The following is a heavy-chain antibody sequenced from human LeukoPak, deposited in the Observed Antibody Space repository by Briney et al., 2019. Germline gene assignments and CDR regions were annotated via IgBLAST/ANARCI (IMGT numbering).Heavy chain of an antibody. CDR2: IRYDGSNE. CDR1: GFTFSTYG. CDR3: AKGSSGWTYYFDY. Sequence: GGSLRLSCAVSGFTFSTYGMHWVRQAPGKGLEWVAFIRYDGSNEYADSVKGRFTTSRDNSKNTLYLQMNTLRSEDTAVYYCAKGSSGWTYYFDYWGQGTLVTVSS. D-gene: IGHD6-19*01. V-gene: IGHV3-30*02. J-gene: IGHJ4*02.